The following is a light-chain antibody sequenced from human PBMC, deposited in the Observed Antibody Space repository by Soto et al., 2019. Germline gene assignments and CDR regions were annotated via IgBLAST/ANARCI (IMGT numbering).Light chain of an antibody. CDR2: DVN. CDR3: SSYTSSAPFYV. Sequence: QPASVSGSPGQSITISCTGASTDVDGYDYVSWYQQHPGQAPKLMIYDVNNRPSGVSYRFSGSKSGDTASLTISGLQAEDDADYYCSSYTSSAPFYVFGTGTKLTVL. V-gene: IGLV2-14*03. J-gene: IGLJ1*01. CDR1: STDVDGYDY.